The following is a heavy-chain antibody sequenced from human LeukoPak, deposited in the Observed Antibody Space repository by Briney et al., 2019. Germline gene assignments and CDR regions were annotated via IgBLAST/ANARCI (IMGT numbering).Heavy chain of an antibody. CDR3: AREKDSSWGY. CDR1: GFTFSTYA. V-gene: IGHV3-23*01. Sequence: GGSLRLSCAASGFTFSTYAMSWVRQAPGKGLEWVSSISDVGYTYYADSVKGRFTISRDNSKNTLYLQTNSLRAEDTAVYNCAREKDSSWGYWGQGTLVTVSS. CDR2: ISDVGYT. D-gene: IGHD6-13*01. J-gene: IGHJ4*02.